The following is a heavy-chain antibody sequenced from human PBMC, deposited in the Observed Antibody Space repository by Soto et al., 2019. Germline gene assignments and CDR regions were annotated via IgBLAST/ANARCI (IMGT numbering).Heavy chain of an antibody. V-gene: IGHV3-7*01. CDR1: GFTFSDSW. J-gene: IGHJ4*02. Sequence: GGSLRLSCAASGFTFSDSWMNWVRQAPGKALEWVANINQSGSNKSYADSVTGRFTISRDNAKNTLYLQMNSLTPEDSAVYYCARDQTGITTTGGGRIDHWGQGTLVTVSS. CDR3: ARDQTGITTTGGGRIDH. CDR2: INQSGSNK. D-gene: IGHD1-20*01.